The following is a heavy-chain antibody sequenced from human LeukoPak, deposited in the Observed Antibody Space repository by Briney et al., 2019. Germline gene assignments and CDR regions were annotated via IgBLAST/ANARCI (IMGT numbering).Heavy chain of an antibody. Sequence: GGSLRLSCAASGFTFSSYGMHWVRQAPGKGLEWVAVIWYDGSNKYYADSVKGRFTISRDNSKNTLYLQMNSLRAEDTAAYYCATSGPADAFDIWGQGTMVTVSS. V-gene: IGHV3-33*01. J-gene: IGHJ3*02. CDR2: IWYDGSNK. CDR3: ATSGPADAFDI. CDR1: GFTFSSYG. D-gene: IGHD6-25*01.